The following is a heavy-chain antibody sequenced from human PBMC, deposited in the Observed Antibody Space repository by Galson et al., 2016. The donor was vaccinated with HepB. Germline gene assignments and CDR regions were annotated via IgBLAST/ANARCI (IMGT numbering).Heavy chain of an antibody. CDR3: AREDYYYMDV. V-gene: IGHV3-48*02. CDR2: ISSDSSSI. Sequence: SLRLSCAASGFTFSHAWMSWVRQAPGKGLEWVSYISSDSSSISYADSVKGRLTISRDNAKNLVYLQMNSLRDEDTAVYYCAREDYYYMDVWGNGTTVTVSS. CDR1: GFTFSHAW. J-gene: IGHJ6*03.